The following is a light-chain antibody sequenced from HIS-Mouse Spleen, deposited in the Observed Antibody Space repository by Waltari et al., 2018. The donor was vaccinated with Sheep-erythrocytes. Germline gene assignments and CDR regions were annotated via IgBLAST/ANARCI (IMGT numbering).Light chain of an antibody. J-gene: IGLJ7*01. CDR2: EGS. Sequence: QSALTQPASVSGSPGQSITISCTGTSSDVGSYNLVSWYQQHPGKAPKLMLYEGSKRPSGVSNRFSGSKSGNTASLTISGLQAEDEADYYCCSYAGSSTVFGGGTQLTVL. CDR3: CSYAGSSTV. CDR1: SSDVGSYNL. V-gene: IGLV2-23*01.